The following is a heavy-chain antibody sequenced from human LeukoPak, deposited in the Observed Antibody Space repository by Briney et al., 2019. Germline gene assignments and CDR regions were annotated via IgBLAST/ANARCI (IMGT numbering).Heavy chain of an antibody. J-gene: IGHJ6*03. D-gene: IGHD1-26*01. CDR3: ARGISGSYWAYYYYMDV. V-gene: IGHV4-34*01. Sequence: SETLSLTCAVYGGSFSGYYWSWIRQPPGKGLEWIGEINHSGSTNYNPSLKSRVTISVDTSKNQFSLKLSSVTAADTAVYYCARGISGSYWAYYYYMDVWGKGTTVTVSS. CDR2: INHSGST. CDR1: GGSFSGYY.